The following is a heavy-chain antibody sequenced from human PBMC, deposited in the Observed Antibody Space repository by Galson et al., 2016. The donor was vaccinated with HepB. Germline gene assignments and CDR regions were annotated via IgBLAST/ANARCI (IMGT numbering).Heavy chain of an antibody. V-gene: IGHV5-51*01. CDR1: GYDFSIFW. D-gene: IGHD3-10*01. CDR2: FYPGDSSG. CDR3: ARRGGVWGPGIKDALDI. Sequence: QSGAEVKEPGETLRISCEASGYDFSIFWIAWVRQRPGRGLEWMGIFYPGDSSGSYSPSFEGQVTMSADKYAGTAFLQWHSLQASDTAMYYCARRGGVWGPGIKDALDIWGRGTMVTVSS. J-gene: IGHJ3*02.